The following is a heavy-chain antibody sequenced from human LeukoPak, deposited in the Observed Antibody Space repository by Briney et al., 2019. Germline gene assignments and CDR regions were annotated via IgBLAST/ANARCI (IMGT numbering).Heavy chain of an antibody. CDR1: GFTFSSYG. V-gene: IGHV3-30*18. CDR3: AKELYFGSGSYPDY. Sequence: PGRSLRLSCAASGFTFSSYGMHWVRQAPGKGLEWVAVISHDGSDNHYADSVKGRFTISRDNSKNTVYLQMSSLRPEDTAVYFCAKELYFGSGSYPDYWGQGTPVRVSS. J-gene: IGHJ4*02. CDR2: ISHDGSDN. D-gene: IGHD3-10*01.